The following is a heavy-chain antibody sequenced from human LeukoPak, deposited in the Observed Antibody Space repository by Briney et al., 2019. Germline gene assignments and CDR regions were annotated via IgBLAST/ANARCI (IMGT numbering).Heavy chain of an antibody. CDR2: IYSGGST. CDR3: ARVALGYCSGGSCPHFDY. J-gene: IGHJ4*02. D-gene: IGHD2-15*01. Sequence: GGSLRLSCAASGFTVSSNYMSWVRQAPGKGLEWVSVIYSGGSTYYADSVKGRFTISRDNSKNTLYLQINSLRAEDTAVYYCARVALGYCSGGSCPHFDYWGQGTLVTVSS. V-gene: IGHV3-66*01. CDR1: GFTVSSNY.